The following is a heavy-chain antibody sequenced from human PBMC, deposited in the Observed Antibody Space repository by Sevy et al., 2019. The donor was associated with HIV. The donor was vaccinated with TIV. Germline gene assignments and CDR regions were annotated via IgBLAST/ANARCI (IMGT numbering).Heavy chain of an antibody. V-gene: IGHV3-30*02. J-gene: IGHJ6*02. D-gene: IGHD2-8*01. CDR3: VRGRKTTEEWLEELDYYYGLDV. Sequence: GGSLRLSCAASGFSLTTSDMHWVRQAPGKGLEWVAYVRNDGSNKYYADSVRDRFTISRESPKNTLYLQMNSRRDENTAIYYWVRGRKTTEEWLEELDYYYGLDVWGQGTTVTVSS. CDR2: VRNDGSNK. CDR1: GFSLTTSD.